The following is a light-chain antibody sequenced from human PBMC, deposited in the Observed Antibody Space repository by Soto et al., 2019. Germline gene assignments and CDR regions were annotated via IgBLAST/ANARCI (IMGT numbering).Light chain of an antibody. Sequence: IQMTQSPSSLSAPVGDRVTMTCQASHDIDNYLNWYQQRPGKAPKLLIYDAFSVETGVSSRFTGTKSGTVFIIPITSLQAAAIATNYCQPYENFPYPFGQRTTL. CDR1: HDIDNY. CDR3: QPYENFPYP. V-gene: IGKV1-33*01. CDR2: DAF. J-gene: IGKJ2*01.